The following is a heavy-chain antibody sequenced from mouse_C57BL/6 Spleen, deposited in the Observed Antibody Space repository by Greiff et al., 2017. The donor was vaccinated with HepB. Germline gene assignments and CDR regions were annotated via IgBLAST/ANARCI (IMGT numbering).Heavy chain of an antibody. CDR1: GYTFTSYG. CDR2: IYPRSGNT. D-gene: IGHD2-4*01. CDR3: ATQDYDYFIDY. Sequence: QVQLKESGAELARPGASVKLSCKASGYTFTSYGISWVKQRTGQGLEWIGEIYPRSGNTYYNEKFKGKATLTADKSSSTAYMELRSLTSEDSAVYFCATQDYDYFIDYWGQGTTLTVSS. V-gene: IGHV1-81*01. J-gene: IGHJ2*01.